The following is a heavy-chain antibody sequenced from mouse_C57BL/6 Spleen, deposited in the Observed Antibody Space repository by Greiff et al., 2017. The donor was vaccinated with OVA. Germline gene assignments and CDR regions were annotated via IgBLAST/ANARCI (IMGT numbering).Heavy chain of an antibody. J-gene: IGHJ4*01. CDR3: AKKGGFTTVVADYAMDY. D-gene: IGHD1-1*01. V-gene: IGHV2-3*01. CDR1: GFSFTSYG. CDR2: IWGDGST. Sequence: VKLLESGPGLVAPSQSLSITCTVSGFSFTSYGVSWVRQPPGKGLEWLGVIWGDGSTNYYSALISRLSIRKDNSKSQVFLKLNSLHTHDTATYYSAKKGGFTTVVADYAMDYWGQGTSVTVSS.